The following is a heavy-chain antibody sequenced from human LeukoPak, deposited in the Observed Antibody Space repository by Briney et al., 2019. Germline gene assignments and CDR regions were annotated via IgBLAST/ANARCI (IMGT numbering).Heavy chain of an antibody. V-gene: IGHV3-23*01. Sequence: PGGSLRLSCAASGFTFSSYAMSWVRQAPGKGLEWVSAISGSGGSTYYADSVKGRFTISRDNSKNTLYLRMNSLRAEDTAVYYCAKDLSLRRDGSGGTDYGMDVWGQGTTVTVSS. CDR3: AKDLSLRRDGSGGTDYGMDV. CDR1: GFTFSSYA. J-gene: IGHJ6*02. D-gene: IGHD2-15*01. CDR2: ISGSGGST.